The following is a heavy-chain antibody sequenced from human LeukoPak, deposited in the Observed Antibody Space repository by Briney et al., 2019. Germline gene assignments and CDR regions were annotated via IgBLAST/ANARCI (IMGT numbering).Heavy chain of an antibody. J-gene: IGHJ6*02. CDR1: GFTFSSYA. CDR3: AKTSAAGGRYYYGMDV. D-gene: IGHD6-13*01. Sequence: GSLRLSCAASGFTFSSYAMSWVRQAPGKGLEWVSAISGSGGSTYYADSVKGRFTISRDNSKNTLYLQMNSLRAEDTAVYYCAKTSAAGGRYYYGMDVWGQGTTVTVSS. V-gene: IGHV3-23*01. CDR2: ISGSGGST.